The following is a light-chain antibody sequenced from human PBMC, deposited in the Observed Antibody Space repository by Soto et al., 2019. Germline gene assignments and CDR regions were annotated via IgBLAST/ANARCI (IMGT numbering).Light chain of an antibody. CDR1: SSGVGSYNY. CDR2: EVS. J-gene: IGLJ1*01. Sequence: QSALTQPASVSGSPGQSITISCTGTSSGVGSYNYVSWYQHHPGKAPKLIIYEVSNRPSGVSNRFSGSKSGNTASLTISGLQAEDEADYYSTSYTRSSTYVFGTGTKLTVL. V-gene: IGLV2-14*01. CDR3: TSYTRSSTYV.